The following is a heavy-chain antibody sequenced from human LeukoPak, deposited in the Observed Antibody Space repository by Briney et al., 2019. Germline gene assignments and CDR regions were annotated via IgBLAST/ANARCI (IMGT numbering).Heavy chain of an antibody. CDR1: GGSFSGYY. J-gene: IGHJ4*02. V-gene: IGHV4-34*01. CDR3: AISPEDFWSGAVTDY. CDR2: INHSGST. Sequence: KASETLSLTCAVYGGSFSGYYWSWIRQPPGKGLEWIGEINHSGSTNYNPSLKSRVTISVDTSKNQFSLKLSSVTAADTAVYYCAISPEDFWSGAVTDYWGQGTLVTVSS. D-gene: IGHD3-3*01.